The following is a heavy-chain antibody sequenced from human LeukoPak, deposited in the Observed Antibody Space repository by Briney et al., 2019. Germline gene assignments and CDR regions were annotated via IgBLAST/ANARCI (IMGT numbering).Heavy chain of an antibody. Sequence: ASVKVSCKASGYTFTSYYMHWVRQASGQGLEWMGIINPSGGSTSYAQKFQGRVTMTRDTSTSTVYMELSSLRSEDTAVYYCARGEGYCSGGSCYGLSWGQGTLVTVSS. D-gene: IGHD2-15*01. V-gene: IGHV1-46*01. CDR1: GYTFTSYY. CDR2: INPSGGST. CDR3: ARGEGYCSGGSCYGLS. J-gene: IGHJ4*02.